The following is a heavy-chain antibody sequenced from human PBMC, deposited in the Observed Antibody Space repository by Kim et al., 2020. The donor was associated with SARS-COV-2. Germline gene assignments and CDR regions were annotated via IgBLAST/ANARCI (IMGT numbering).Heavy chain of an antibody. D-gene: IGHD3-16*02. CDR3: AKAVYDYVWGSYRYTYYYYYGMDV. Sequence: GGSLRLSCAASGFTFDDYAMHWVRQAPGKGLEWVSLISGDGGSTYYADSVKGRFTISRDNSKNSLYLQMNSLRTEDTALYYCAKAVYDYVWGSYRYTYYYYYGMDVWGQGTTVTVSS. CDR2: ISGDGGST. J-gene: IGHJ6*02. CDR1: GFTFDDYA. V-gene: IGHV3-43*02.